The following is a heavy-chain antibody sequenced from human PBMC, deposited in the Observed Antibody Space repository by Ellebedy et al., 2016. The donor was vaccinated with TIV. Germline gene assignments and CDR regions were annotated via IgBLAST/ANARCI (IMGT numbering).Heavy chain of an antibody. CDR2: FDPEDGER. J-gene: IGHJ4*02. CDR1: GYTLNELS. CDR3: ANELQLDF. Sequence: ASVQVSCKVSGYTLNELSIHWVRQAPGKGFAWMGCFDPEDGERIYAQKLQGRATLTEDTSTDTAYMELSSLTSEDTAIYYCANELQLDFWGQGTLVNVSS. V-gene: IGHV1-24*01. D-gene: IGHD1-1*01.